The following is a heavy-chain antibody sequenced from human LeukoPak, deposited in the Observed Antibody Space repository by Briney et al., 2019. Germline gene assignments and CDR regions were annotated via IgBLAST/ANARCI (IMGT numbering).Heavy chain of an antibody. CDR1: GGSISSGGSS. Sequence: SETLSLTCAVSGGSISSGGSSWSWIRQPPGKGLEWIGYIYHSGSTYYNPSLKSRVTISVDRSKNQFSLKLSSVTAADTAVYYCAREMCSGGSCHFDYWGQGTLVTVSS. D-gene: IGHD2-15*01. V-gene: IGHV4-30-2*01. J-gene: IGHJ4*02. CDR3: AREMCSGGSCHFDY. CDR2: IYHSGST.